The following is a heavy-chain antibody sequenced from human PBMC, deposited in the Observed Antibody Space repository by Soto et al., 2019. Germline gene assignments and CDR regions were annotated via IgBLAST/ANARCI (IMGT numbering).Heavy chain of an antibody. D-gene: IGHD3-3*01. V-gene: IGHV5-51*01. J-gene: IGHJ6*02. CDR3: AKTHRENYDFWSGYYYYYGMDV. CDR1: GYSFTSYW. CDR2: IYPGDSDT. Sequence: GESLKISCKGSGYSFTSYWIGWVRQMPGKGLEWMGIIYPGDSDTRYSPSFQGQVTISADKSISTAYLQWSSLKASDTAMYYCAKTHRENYDFWSGYYYYYGMDVWGQGTTVTVSS.